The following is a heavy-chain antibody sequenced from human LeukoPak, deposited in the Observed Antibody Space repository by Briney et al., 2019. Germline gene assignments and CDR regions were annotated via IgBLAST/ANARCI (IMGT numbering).Heavy chain of an antibody. CDR3: TRVGYIDEGIDY. V-gene: IGHV3-7*04. J-gene: IGHJ4*02. Sequence: GGSLRLSCTASGFSFSNYWMSWVRQAPGKGLEWVANIKQDGSKKSYVDSVKGRFTISRDNAKNSLYLQMNSLRAEDTAIYYCTRVGYIDEGIDYWGQGTLVTVSS. D-gene: IGHD5-24*01. CDR2: IKQDGSKK. CDR1: GFSFSNYW.